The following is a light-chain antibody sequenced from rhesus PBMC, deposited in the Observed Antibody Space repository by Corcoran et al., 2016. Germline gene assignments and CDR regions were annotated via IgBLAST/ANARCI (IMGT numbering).Light chain of an antibody. CDR2: EVS. CDR1: QSLLHSGGKTY. V-gene: IGKV2S15*01. Sequence: DIVMTQTPLSLPVTPGEPASISCRSSQSLLHSGGKTYLYWYLQNLGQSPQLLTYEVSNRSLGVPDRFSGSGLGTDFTLKISRVEAEDVGVYYCIQGIQLPYSFGQGTKVEIK. CDR3: IQGIQLPYS. J-gene: IGKJ2*01.